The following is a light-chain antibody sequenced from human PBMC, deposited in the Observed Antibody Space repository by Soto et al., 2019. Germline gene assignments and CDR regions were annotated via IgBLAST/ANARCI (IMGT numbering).Light chain of an antibody. CDR1: SSNIGTGYD. CDR3: QSYDSSLSGWV. V-gene: IGLV1-40*01. CDR2: GNS. Sequence: QPVLTQPPSVSGAPGKRVTISCTGSSSNIGTGYDVPWYQQLPGTAPKLLIYGNSNRPSGVPDRFSGSKSGTSASLAITGLQAEDEADYYCQSYDSSLSGWVFGGGTKLTVL. J-gene: IGLJ2*01.